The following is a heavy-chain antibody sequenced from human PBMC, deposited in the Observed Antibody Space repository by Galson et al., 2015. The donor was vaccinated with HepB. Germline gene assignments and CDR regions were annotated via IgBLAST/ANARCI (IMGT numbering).Heavy chain of an antibody. CDR1: GFTFSSYE. V-gene: IGHV3-48*03. CDR3: ARPPHWYFDL. Sequence: SLRLSCAASGFTFSSYEMNWVRQAPGKGLEWVSYISSSGSTIYYADSVKGRFTISRDNAKNSLYLQMNSLRAEDTAVYYCARPPHWYFDLWGRGTLVTVSS. J-gene: IGHJ2*01. CDR2: ISSSGSTI.